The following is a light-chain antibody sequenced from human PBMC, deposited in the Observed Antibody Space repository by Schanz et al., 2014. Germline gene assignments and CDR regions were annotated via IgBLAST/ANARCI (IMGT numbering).Light chain of an antibody. CDR1: SSDVGGYDY. CDR2: EVV. V-gene: IGLV2-14*01. Sequence: QSALTQPASVSGSPGQSITISCTGTSSDVGGYDYVSWYQQHPGKVPKLMIYEVVKRPSGVPDRFSGSKSGNTASLTISGLQAEDEADYYCQSYDSSLSAWVFGGGTKLTVL. CDR3: QSYDSSLSAWV. J-gene: IGLJ3*02.